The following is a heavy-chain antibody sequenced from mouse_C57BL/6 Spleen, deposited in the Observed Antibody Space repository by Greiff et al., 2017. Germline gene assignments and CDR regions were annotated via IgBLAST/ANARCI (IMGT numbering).Heavy chain of an antibody. CDR3: ARNYGSYPSYAMDY. CDR1: GYAFSSSW. Sequence: QVQLQQPGPELVKPGASVKISCKASGYAFSSSWMNWVKPRPGKGLEWIGRIYPGDGDPNSNGKFKGKTTLTADKSSSTAYMQLSSLTSEDSAVYCCARNYGSYPSYAMDYWGQGTSVTVSS. J-gene: IGHJ4*01. V-gene: IGHV1-82*01. D-gene: IGHD2-1*01. CDR2: IYPGDGDP.